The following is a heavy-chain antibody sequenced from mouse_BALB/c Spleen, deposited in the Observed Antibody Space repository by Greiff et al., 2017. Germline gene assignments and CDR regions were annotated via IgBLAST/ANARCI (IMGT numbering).Heavy chain of an antibody. J-gene: IGHJ2*01. CDR2: IRLKSDNYAT. Sequence: EVQLMESGGGLVQPGGSMKLSCVASGFTFSSYWMSWVRQSPEKGLEWVAEIRLKSDNYATHYAESVKGKFTISRDDSKSRLYLQMNSLRAEDTGIYYCTGGSSYVLDYWGQGTTLTVSS. V-gene: IGHV6-3*03. CDR1: GFTFSSYW. D-gene: IGHD1-1*01. CDR3: TGGSSYVLDY.